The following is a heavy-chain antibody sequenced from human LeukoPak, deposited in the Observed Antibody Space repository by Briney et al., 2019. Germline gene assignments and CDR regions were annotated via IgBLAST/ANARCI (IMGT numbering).Heavy chain of an antibody. V-gene: IGHV3-23*01. J-gene: IGHJ3*02. CDR1: GFTFSSYA. CDR2: ICCSGGSI. CDR3: ATGRYGSASPHSFDI. Sequence: PGGSLRLSCAASGFTFSSYAMSWLPQAPGKGLEGVSAICCSGGSIYYADSVKGRFPISRDNSKNSLYLHMNSLRAEDTTVYYCATGRYGSASPHSFDIWGQGTMVTVSS. D-gene: IGHD3-10*01.